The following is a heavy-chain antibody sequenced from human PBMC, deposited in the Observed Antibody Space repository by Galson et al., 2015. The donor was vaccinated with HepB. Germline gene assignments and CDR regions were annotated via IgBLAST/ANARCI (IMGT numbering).Heavy chain of an antibody. D-gene: IGHD3-10*01. Sequence: SLRLSCAASGFTFSSYSMNWVRQAPGKGLEWVSYISSSSSTIYYADSVKGRFTISRDNAKNSLYPQMNSLRAEDTAVYYCARDVNYYGWGWDAFDIWGQGTMVTVSS. CDR2: ISSSSSTI. V-gene: IGHV3-48*01. CDR1: GFTFSSYS. J-gene: IGHJ3*02. CDR3: ARDVNYYGWGWDAFDI.